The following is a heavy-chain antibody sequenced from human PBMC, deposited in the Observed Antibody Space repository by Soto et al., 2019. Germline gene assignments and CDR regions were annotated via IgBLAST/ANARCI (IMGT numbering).Heavy chain of an antibody. CDR3: ANHVVAGVITGWGS. CDR1: GGSIDRSNYY. Sequence: QLQLQESGPGLVKPSETLSLTCTVSGGSIDRSNYYWDWIRQSPGKGLEWIGTTYYNGNAYYNPSLKSLVTRFADTSKNQFSLKLMSVTAAETAVYYCANHVVAGVITGWGSWGQGTLVTVSS. CDR2: TYYNGNA. D-gene: IGHD3-22*01. V-gene: IGHV4-39*01. J-gene: IGHJ5*02.